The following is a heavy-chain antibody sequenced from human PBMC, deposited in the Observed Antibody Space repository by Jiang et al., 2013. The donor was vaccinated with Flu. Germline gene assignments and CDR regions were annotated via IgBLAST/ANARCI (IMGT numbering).Heavy chain of an antibody. CDR1: GGTFSSYA. Sequence: SGAEVKKPGSSVKVSCKASGGTFSSYAISWVRQAPGQGLEWMGGIIPIFGTANYAQKFQGRVTITADESTSTAYMELSSLRSEDTAVYYCASTGYCSSTSCYPVYYYYGMDVWGQGTTVTVSS. D-gene: IGHD2-2*01. V-gene: IGHV1-69*01. CDR2: IIPIFGTA. CDR3: ASTGYCSSTSCYPVYYYYGMDV. J-gene: IGHJ6*02.